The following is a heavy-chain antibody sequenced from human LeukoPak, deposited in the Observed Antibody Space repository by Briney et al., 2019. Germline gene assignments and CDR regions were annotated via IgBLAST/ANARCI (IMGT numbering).Heavy chain of an antibody. D-gene: IGHD1-1*01. CDR2: IYTSGST. CDR3: VRDFNDYYYYYYMDV. J-gene: IGHJ6*03. V-gene: IGHV4-61*02. CDR1: GGSISSGSYY. Sequence: PSETLSLTCTVSGGSISSGSYYWSWIRQPAGKGLEWIGRIYTSGSTNYNPSLKSRVTISADTSKNQFSLKLSSVTAADTAVYYCVRDFNDYYYYYYMDVWGKGTTVTVSS.